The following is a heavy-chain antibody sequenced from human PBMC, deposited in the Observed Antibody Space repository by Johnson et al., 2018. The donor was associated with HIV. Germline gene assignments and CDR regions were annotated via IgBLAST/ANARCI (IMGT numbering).Heavy chain of an antibody. CDR1: GFTVSSNE. CDR3: DLKQLVTMDDAFDI. D-gene: IGHD6-13*01. CDR2: ISGGST. V-gene: IGHV3-38-3*01. Sequence: VQLVESRGVLVQPGGSLRLSCAASGFTVSSNEMSWVRQAPGKGLEWVSSISGGSTYYADSRKGRFTISRDNSKNTLHLQMNSLRAEDTAVYYCDLKQLVTMDDAFDIWGQGTMVTVSS. J-gene: IGHJ3*02.